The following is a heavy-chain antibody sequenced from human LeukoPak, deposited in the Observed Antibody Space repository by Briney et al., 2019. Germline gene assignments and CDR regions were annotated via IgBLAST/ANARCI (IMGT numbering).Heavy chain of an antibody. CDR1: GFTFSDYY. Sequence: GGSLRLSCAASGFTFSDYYMSWIRQAPVRGLEWVASIKQDGSEKHYVDSVKGRFTISKDNAKNALYLQMNSLRADDTAMYYCVRDARATFDYWGQGTAVTVSP. V-gene: IGHV3-7*01. CDR2: IKQDGSEK. CDR3: VRDARATFDY. D-gene: IGHD5-12*01. J-gene: IGHJ4*02.